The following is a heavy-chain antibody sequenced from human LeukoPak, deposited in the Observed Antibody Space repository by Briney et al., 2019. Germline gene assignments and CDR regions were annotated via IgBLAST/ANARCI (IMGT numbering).Heavy chain of an antibody. V-gene: IGHV3-21*01. CDR1: GFTFSSYG. CDR3: AKGRGGSSNWGSDY. CDR2: SNDNI. J-gene: IGHJ4*02. D-gene: IGHD7-27*01. Sequence: PGGSLRLSCAASGFTFSSYGMNWVRQAPGKGLEWVASSNDNIYYAASLQGRFTISRDNAKNSLYLQMSGLRVEDTAVYYCAKGRGGSSNWGSDYWGQGTQVTVSS.